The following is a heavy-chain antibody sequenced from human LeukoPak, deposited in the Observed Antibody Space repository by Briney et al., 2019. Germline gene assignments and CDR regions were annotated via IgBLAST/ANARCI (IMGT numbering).Heavy chain of an antibody. Sequence: PSQTLSLTCTVSGGSISSGSYYWSWIRQPAGKGLEWIGRIYTSGSTNYNPSLKSRVTMSVDTSKNQFSLKLSSVTAADTAVYYCARDKTYYYDSSGYSYFDYWGQGTLVTVSS. V-gene: IGHV4-61*02. CDR3: ARDKTYYYDSSGYSYFDY. J-gene: IGHJ4*02. CDR1: GGSISSGSYY. CDR2: IYTSGST. D-gene: IGHD3-22*01.